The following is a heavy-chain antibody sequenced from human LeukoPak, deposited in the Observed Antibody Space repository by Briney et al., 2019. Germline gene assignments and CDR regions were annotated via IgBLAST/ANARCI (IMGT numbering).Heavy chain of an antibody. CDR1: GYTFTAYY. CDR3: ARTLMQFDY. Sequence: ASVKVSCKASGYTFTAYYMYWVRQAPGQGLEWMGWINPKSGGTKYAQKFQGRVTMTRDTSISTTYMELTSLRSDDTAVYYCARTLMQFDYWGQGTLVTVSS. CDR2: INPKSGGT. J-gene: IGHJ4*02. V-gene: IGHV1-2*02.